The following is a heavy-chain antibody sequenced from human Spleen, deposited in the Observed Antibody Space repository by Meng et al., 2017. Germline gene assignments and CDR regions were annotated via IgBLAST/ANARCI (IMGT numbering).Heavy chain of an antibody. Sequence: SETLSLTCTVSGGSISGYYWSWIRQPPGKGLEWIGYIYYSGSNNYNPSLKSRIAIAIDTSKNQFSMKLSTVTAADTAVCYCARAVASNWFDHWGQGTLVTVSS. J-gene: IGHJ5*02. D-gene: IGHD4-23*01. V-gene: IGHV4-59*01. CDR3: ARAVASNWFDH. CDR1: GGSISGYY. CDR2: IYYSGSN.